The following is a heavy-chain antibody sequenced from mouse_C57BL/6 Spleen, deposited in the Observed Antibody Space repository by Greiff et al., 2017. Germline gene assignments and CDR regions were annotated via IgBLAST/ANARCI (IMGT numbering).Heavy chain of an antibody. V-gene: IGHV1-82*01. Sequence: VQLQESGPELVKPGASVKISCKASGYAFSSSWMNWVKQRPGKGLEWIGRIYPGDGDTNYNGKFKGKATLTADKSSSTAYMQLSSLTSKDSAVYFCARSPGPYYYGSSPWYFDVWGTGTTVTVSS. CDR2: IYPGDGDT. J-gene: IGHJ1*03. CDR1: GYAFSSSW. CDR3: ARSPGPYYYGSSPWYFDV. D-gene: IGHD1-1*01.